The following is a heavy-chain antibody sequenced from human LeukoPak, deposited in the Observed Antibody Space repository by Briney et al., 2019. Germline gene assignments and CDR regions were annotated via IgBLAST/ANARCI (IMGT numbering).Heavy chain of an antibody. J-gene: IGHJ6*02. CDR3: ARADTYSSSYYYGMDV. Sequence: ASVKVSCKASGYTFTSYYMNWVRQAPGQGLEWMGIINPSSGRTTYAQKFQGRVTMTRDTSTSTAYMELSSLRSEDTAVYYCARADTYSSSYYYGMDVWGQGTTVTVSS. D-gene: IGHD6-19*01. V-gene: IGHV1-46*01. CDR2: INPSSGRT. CDR1: GYTFTSYY.